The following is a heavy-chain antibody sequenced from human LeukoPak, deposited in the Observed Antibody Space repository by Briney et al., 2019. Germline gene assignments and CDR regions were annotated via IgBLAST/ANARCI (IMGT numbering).Heavy chain of an antibody. CDR1: GFTVSINY. CDR3: ARWRSGSCSD. CDR2: IYSGGST. Sequence: PGGSLRLSCAASGFTVSINYMGWVRQAPGKGLEWVSVIYSGGSTYYADSVKGRFTISRDNSKNTLYLQMNSLKTEDTAVYYCARWRSGSCSDWGQGTLVTVSS. D-gene: IGHD2-15*01. J-gene: IGHJ4*02. V-gene: IGHV3-53*01.